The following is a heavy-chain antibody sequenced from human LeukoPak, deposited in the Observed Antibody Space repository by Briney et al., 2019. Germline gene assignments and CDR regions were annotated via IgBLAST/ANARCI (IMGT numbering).Heavy chain of an antibody. D-gene: IGHD4-17*01. Sequence: GRSLRLSCAASGFTFSSYGMHWVRQAPGKGLEWVAVIWYDGSNKYYADSVKGRFTISRDNSKNTLYLQMNSLRAEDTAVYYCAGGLFYGDYGVWFDPWGQGTLVTVSS. CDR3: AGGLFYGDYGVWFDP. CDR2: IWYDGSNK. V-gene: IGHV3-33*01. J-gene: IGHJ5*02. CDR1: GFTFSSYG.